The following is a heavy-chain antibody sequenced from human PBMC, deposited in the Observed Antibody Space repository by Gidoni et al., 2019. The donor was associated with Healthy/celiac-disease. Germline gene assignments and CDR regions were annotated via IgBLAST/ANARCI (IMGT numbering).Heavy chain of an antibody. CDR2: INHSGST. Sequence: QVQLQQWGAGLLKPSETLSLTCAVYGGSFSGYYWSWIRPPPGKGLEWIGEINHSGSTNYNPSLKSRVTISVDTSKNQFSLKLSSVTAADTAVYYCARELRYCSSTSCPNWFDPWGQGTLVTVSS. CDR1: GGSFSGYY. D-gene: IGHD2-2*01. J-gene: IGHJ5*02. CDR3: ARELRYCSSTSCPNWFDP. V-gene: IGHV4-34*01.